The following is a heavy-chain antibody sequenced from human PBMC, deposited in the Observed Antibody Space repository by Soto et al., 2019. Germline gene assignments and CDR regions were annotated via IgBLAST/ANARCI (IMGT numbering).Heavy chain of an antibody. Sequence: GGSLRLSCAASGFTFSSYWMSWVRQAPGKGLEWVANIKQDGSEKYYVDSVKGRFTISRDNAKNSLYLQMNSLRAEDTAVYYCARGYYDSSGYYSFDYWGQGTLVTVSS. CDR3: ARGYYDSSGYYSFDY. CDR1: GFTFSSYW. V-gene: IGHV3-7*05. D-gene: IGHD3-22*01. J-gene: IGHJ4*02. CDR2: IKQDGSEK.